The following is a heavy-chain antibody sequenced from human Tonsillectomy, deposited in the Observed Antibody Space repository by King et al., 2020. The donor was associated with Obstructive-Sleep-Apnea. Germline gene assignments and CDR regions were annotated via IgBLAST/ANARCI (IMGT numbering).Heavy chain of an antibody. CDR3: ARHGEYYYGSGSYLDY. Sequence: QLQESGPGLVKPSETLSLTCTVSGGSITSYYWSWIRQPPGKGLEWIGYIYYSGSTNYNPSLKSRVTISVDTSKNQFSLKLSSVTAADTAVYYCARHGEYYYGSGSYLDYWGQGTLVTVSS. V-gene: IGHV4-59*08. CDR1: GGSITSYY. J-gene: IGHJ4*02. D-gene: IGHD3-10*01. CDR2: IYYSGST.